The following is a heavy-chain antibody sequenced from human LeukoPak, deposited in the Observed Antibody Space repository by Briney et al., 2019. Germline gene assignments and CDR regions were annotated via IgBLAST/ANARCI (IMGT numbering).Heavy chain of an antibody. CDR1: GFPFSTYG. Sequence: GGSLRLSCAASGFPFSTYGMSWVRQAPGKGLEWVSALSGSGDKTFYIDSVKGRFTISRDNSKNTLYLQLNSLRAEDTAVYYCAKTRPLDSSSWSHGDYWGQGTLVTVSS. J-gene: IGHJ4*02. V-gene: IGHV3-23*01. CDR3: AKTRPLDSSSWSHGDY. D-gene: IGHD6-13*01. CDR2: LSGSGDKT.